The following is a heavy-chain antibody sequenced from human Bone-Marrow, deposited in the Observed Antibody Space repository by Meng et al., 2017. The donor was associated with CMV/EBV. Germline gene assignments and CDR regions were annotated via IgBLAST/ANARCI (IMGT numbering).Heavy chain of an antibody. D-gene: IGHD3-3*01. CDR2: ISSSSSTI. Sequence: GESLKISCAASGFTFSSYSMNWVRQAPGKGLEWVSYISSSSSTIYYADSVKGRFTISRDNAKNSLYLQMNSLRAEDTAVYYCARDAITIFGVAGVPDVWGQGTTVTVSS. V-gene: IGHV3-48*04. CDR1: GFTFSSYS. J-gene: IGHJ6*02. CDR3: ARDAITIFGVAGVPDV.